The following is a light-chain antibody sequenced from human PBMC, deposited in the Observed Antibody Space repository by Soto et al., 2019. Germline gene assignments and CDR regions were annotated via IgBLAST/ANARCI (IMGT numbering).Light chain of an antibody. J-gene: IGKJ1*01. CDR1: QSVSNNY. CDR3: QQYSSSPLT. Sequence: EIVLTHSPGTLSLSPGERATLSCGASQSVSNNYLAWYQQKPGQAPRLVIYGASSRATGIPDRFSASGSGTDFTLTISRLEPEDFAVYYCQQYSSSPLTFGQGTKVDIK. V-gene: IGKV3-20*01. CDR2: GAS.